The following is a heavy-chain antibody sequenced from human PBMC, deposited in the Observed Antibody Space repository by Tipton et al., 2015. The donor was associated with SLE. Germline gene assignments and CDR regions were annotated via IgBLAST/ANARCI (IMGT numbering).Heavy chain of an antibody. CDR2: IYYSGST. V-gene: IGHV4-59*11. Sequence: TLSLTCTVSGGSISSHYWSWIRQPPGKGLEWIGYIYYSGSTNYNPSLKSRVTISVDTSKNQFSLKLSSVTAADTAVYFGARGGLLWFGAYWGQGTLVTVSS. D-gene: IGHD3-10*01. CDR3: ARGGLLWFGAY. CDR1: GGSISSHY. J-gene: IGHJ4*02.